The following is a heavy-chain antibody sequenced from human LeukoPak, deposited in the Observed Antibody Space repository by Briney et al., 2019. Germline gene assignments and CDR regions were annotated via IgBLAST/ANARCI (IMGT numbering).Heavy chain of an antibody. CDR3: ARGPKHYDILTGIDY. Sequence: SETLSLACTVSGGSISSSRYYWGWIRQPPGKGLEWIGTIYYDGSTYYNPSLKSRVTISVDTSNNQFSLKLTSVTAADTAVYYCARGPKHYDILTGIDYWGQGTLVTASS. V-gene: IGHV4-39*01. CDR2: IYYDGST. D-gene: IGHD3-9*01. CDR1: GGSISSSRYY. J-gene: IGHJ4*02.